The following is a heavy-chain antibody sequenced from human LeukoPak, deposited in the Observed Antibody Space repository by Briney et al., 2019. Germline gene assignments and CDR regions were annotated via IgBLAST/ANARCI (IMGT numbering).Heavy chain of an antibody. Sequence: SQTLSLTCAISGDSVSSNSAAWNWIRQSPSRGLEWLGRTYYRSKWYNDYAVSVKSRITINPDTSKNQFSLQLNSVTPEDTAVYYCARDGLLTMVRGVEVTEAFDPWGQGTLVTVSS. CDR1: GDSVSSNSAA. D-gene: IGHD3-10*01. CDR3: ARDGLLTMVRGVEVTEAFDP. V-gene: IGHV6-1*01. CDR2: TYYRSKWYN. J-gene: IGHJ5*02.